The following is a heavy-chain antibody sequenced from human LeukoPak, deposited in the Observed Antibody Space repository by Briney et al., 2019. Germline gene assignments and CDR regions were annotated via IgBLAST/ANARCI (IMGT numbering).Heavy chain of an antibody. J-gene: IGHJ6*03. Sequence: ASVKVSCKASGYTFTSYGISWVRQAPGQGLEWMGWISAYNGNTNYAQKLQGRVTMTTDSSTSTAYMELRSLRSDDTAVYYCARSTDYYDSSGYYYMDVWGKGTTVTVSS. CDR2: ISAYNGNT. CDR1: GYTFTSYG. V-gene: IGHV1-18*01. D-gene: IGHD3-22*01. CDR3: ARSTDYYDSSGYYYMDV.